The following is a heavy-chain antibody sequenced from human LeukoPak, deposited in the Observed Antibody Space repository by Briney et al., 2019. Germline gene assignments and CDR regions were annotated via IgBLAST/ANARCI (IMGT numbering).Heavy chain of an antibody. D-gene: IGHD3-10*01. J-gene: IGHJ4*02. CDR1: GYTFTSYY. V-gene: IGHV1-46*01. Sequence: ASVKVSCKASGYTFTSYYMHWVRQAPGQGLEWMGIINPSGGSTSYAQKFQGRVTMTRDMSTSTVYMELSSLRSEDTAVYYCARAHGYGSGSYCNEYDGDYWGQGTLVTVSS. CDR2: INPSGGST. CDR3: ARAHGYGSGSYCNEYDGDY.